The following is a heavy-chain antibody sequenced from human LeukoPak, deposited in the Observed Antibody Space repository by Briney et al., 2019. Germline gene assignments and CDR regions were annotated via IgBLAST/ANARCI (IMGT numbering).Heavy chain of an antibody. J-gene: IGHJ6*03. V-gene: IGHV3-30*18. CDR1: GFTFSSYG. CDR3: AKSGGSGSSNYYYYYMDV. CDR2: ISYDGSNK. Sequence: GGSLRLSCAASGFTFSSYGMHWVRQAPGKGLEWVAVISYDGSNKYYADSVKGRFTISRDNSKNTLYLQMNSLRAEDTAVYYCAKSGGSGSSNYYYYYMDVWGKGTTVTVSS. D-gene: IGHD3-10*01.